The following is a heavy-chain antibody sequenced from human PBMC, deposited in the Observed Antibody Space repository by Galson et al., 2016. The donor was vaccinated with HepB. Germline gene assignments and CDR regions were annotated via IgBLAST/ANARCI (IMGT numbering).Heavy chain of an antibody. Sequence: SLRLSCAASGFTFTNFDINWVRQGPGKGLEWVADISFDGSKIDYADSVKGRFTISRDKSKNTLFLQMNNLTAEDTAVYYCAKDRSYSGYEPFDFWGQGTLVTVSS. CDR1: GFTFTNFD. J-gene: IGHJ4*02. D-gene: IGHD5-12*01. CDR3: AKDRSYSGYEPFDF. V-gene: IGHV3-30*18. CDR2: ISFDGSKI.